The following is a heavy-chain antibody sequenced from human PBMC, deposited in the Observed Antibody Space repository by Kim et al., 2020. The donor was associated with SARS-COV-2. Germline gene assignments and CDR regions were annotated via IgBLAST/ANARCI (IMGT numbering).Heavy chain of an antibody. V-gene: IGHV1-69*13. CDR2: IIPIFGTA. Sequence: SVKVSCKASGGTFSSYAISWVRQAPGQGLEWMGGIIPIFGTANYAQKFQGRVTITADESTSTAYMELSSLRSEDTAVYYCAREDTYYDSSGYYYGWFDPWGQGTLVTVSS. CDR1: GGTFSSYA. D-gene: IGHD3-22*01. J-gene: IGHJ5*02. CDR3: AREDTYYDSSGYYYGWFDP.